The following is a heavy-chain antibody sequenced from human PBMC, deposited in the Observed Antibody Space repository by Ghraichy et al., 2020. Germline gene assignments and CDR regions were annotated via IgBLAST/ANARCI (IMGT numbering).Heavy chain of an antibody. V-gene: IGHV3-21*01. Sequence: GGSLRLSCEASGFIFRSYTMHWVRQAQGQGPEWVSSISASSHIYYRDSVKGRFTISRDNAKNSVYLQMSSLRGEDTALYYCARRAGNGLDVWGQGTMVTVSS. CDR2: ISASSHI. CDR1: GFIFRSYT. J-gene: IGHJ3*01. CDR3: ARRAGNGLDV. D-gene: IGHD2-8*01.